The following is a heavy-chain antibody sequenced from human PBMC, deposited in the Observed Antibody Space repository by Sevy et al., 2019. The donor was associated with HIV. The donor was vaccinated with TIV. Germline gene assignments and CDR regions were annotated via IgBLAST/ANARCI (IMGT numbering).Heavy chain of an antibody. CDR3: VRTVSGTFRYDDY. J-gene: IGHJ4*02. D-gene: IGHD3-16*02. Sequence: GGSLRLSCAASGFMFNSYSMNWVRQAPGTGLEWLSCINSGSGAISYADSVKGRFTISRDNAKNSLYLQMNSLRAEDTAVYYCVRTVSGTFRYDDYWGQGTLVTVSS. CDR2: INSGSGAI. V-gene: IGHV3-48*01. CDR1: GFMFNSYS.